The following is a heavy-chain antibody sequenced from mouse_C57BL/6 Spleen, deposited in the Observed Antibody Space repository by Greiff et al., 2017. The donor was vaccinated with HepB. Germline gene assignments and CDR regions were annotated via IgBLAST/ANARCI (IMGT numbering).Heavy chain of an antibody. J-gene: IGHJ2*01. Sequence: VKLMESGPELVKPGASVKISCKASGYAFSSSWMNWVKQRPGKGLEWIGRIYPGDGDTNYNGKFKGKATLTADKSSSTAYMQLSSLTSEDSAVYFCARVATDYFDYWGQGTTLTVSS. CDR3: ARVATDYFDY. V-gene: IGHV1-82*01. CDR1: GYAFSSSW. D-gene: IGHD1-1*01. CDR2: IYPGDGDT.